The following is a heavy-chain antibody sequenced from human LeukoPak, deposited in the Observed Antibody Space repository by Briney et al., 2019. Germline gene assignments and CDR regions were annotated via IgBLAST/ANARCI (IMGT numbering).Heavy chain of an antibody. D-gene: IGHD3-16*01. CDR2: IYHSGST. V-gene: IGHV4-30-2*02. CDR3: ARHPFWGNWYFDL. Sequence: SETLSLTCTVSGDSISSGGYYWSWIRQPPGKGLEWIGHIYHSGSTYYNPSLNSRVTISVDRSQNQFSLKLSSVTAADTAVYYCARHPFWGNWYFDLWGRGTLVTVSS. J-gene: IGHJ2*01. CDR1: GDSISSGGYY.